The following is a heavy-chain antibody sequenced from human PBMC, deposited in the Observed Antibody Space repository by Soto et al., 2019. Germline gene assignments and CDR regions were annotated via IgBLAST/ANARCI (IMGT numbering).Heavy chain of an antibody. Sequence: QITLKESGPTLVKPTQTLTLTCTFSGFSLSTSGVGVGWIRQPPGKALEWLALIYWDDDKRYSPSLKSRLTITKDPSKHQVVLTMTNMDPVDTATYYCAHSVPHVDNCYFDYWGQGTLVTVSS. CDR1: GFSLSTSGVG. D-gene: IGHD5-12*01. J-gene: IGHJ4*02. V-gene: IGHV2-5*02. CDR2: IYWDDDK. CDR3: AHSVPHVDNCYFDY.